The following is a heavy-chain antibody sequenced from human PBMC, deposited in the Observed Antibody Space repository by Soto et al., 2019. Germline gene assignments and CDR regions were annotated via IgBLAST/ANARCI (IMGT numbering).Heavy chain of an antibody. CDR1: GYTFTSYG. J-gene: IGHJ4*02. CDR3: ARYLGATPPNYFDY. Sequence: ASVKVSCKASGYTFTSYGISWERQAPGQGLEWMGWISAYNGNTNYAQKLQGRVTMTTDTSTSTAYMELRSLRSDDTAVYYCARYLGATPPNYFDYWGQGTLVTVSS. D-gene: IGHD1-26*01. V-gene: IGHV1-18*04. CDR2: ISAYNGNT.